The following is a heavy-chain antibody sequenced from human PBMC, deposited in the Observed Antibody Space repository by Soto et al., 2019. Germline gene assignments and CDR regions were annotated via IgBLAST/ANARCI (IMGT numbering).Heavy chain of an antibody. CDR3: ARNLLNWNVKVDY. J-gene: IGHJ4*02. CDR1: GGSISSSSYY. D-gene: IGHD1-1*01. V-gene: IGHV4-39*01. CDR2: IYYSGST. Sequence: SETLSLTCTVSGGSISSSSYYWGWIRQPPGKGLEWIGSIYYSGSTYYNPSLKSRVTISVDTSKNQFSLKLSSVTAADTAVYYCARNLLNWNVKVDYWGQGTLVTVSS.